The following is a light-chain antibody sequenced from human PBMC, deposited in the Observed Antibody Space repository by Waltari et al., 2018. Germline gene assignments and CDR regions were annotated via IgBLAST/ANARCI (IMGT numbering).Light chain of an antibody. CDR3: VQGTHWPYS. V-gene: IGKV2-30*02. CDR2: QVS. Sequence: DVVMTQSPLSLPVTPGQPASISCRSSQSLLHSDGKTYLIWLQQKPGQPPRRLIYQVSNRDSVVPDRISGSGAGTDFTLKISRVEAEDVGVYYCVQGTHWPYSFGQGTKVEIK. J-gene: IGKJ2*03. CDR1: QSLLHSDGKTY.